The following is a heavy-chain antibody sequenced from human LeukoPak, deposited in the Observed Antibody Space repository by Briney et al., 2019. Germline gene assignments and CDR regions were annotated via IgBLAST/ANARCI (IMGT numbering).Heavy chain of an antibody. CDR2: ISYDGSNK. V-gene: IGHV3-30*18. Sequence: GGSLRLSCAASGFTFSSYGMHWVRQAPGKGVEWGAVISYDGSNKYYADSVKGRFTISRDNSKNTLYLQMNSLRAEDTAVYYCAKDVSSSWYYFDYWGQGTLVTVSS. D-gene: IGHD6-13*01. CDR1: GFTFSSYG. J-gene: IGHJ4*02. CDR3: AKDVSSSWYYFDY.